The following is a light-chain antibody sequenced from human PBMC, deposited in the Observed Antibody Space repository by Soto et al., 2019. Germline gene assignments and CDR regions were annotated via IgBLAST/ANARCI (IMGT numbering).Light chain of an antibody. CDR1: SSDVGYYNY. J-gene: IGLJ2*01. CDR2: EVS. V-gene: IGLV2-14*01. Sequence: QSALTQPASVSGSPGQSITISCTGTSSDVGYYNYVSWYQQHPGKAPKLMIYEVSNRPSGVSNRFSGSKSGNTASLTISGLQAEDEADYYCSSYTRSSTVVFGGGTKLTVL. CDR3: SSYTRSSTVV.